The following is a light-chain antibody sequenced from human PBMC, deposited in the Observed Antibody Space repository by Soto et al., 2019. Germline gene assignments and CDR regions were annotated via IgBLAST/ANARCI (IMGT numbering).Light chain of an antibody. V-gene: IGLV2-23*02. CDR2: EVT. CDR1: SSDVGSYNL. Sequence: QSALTQPASVSASPGQSITISCSGTSSDVGSYNLVSWYQQHPGKAPKLMIYEVTKRPSGVSDRFSGSKSGNTASLTISGLQTEDEADYYCCSHVGSASYVFGGGTKLTVL. CDR3: CSHVGSASYV. J-gene: IGLJ2*01.